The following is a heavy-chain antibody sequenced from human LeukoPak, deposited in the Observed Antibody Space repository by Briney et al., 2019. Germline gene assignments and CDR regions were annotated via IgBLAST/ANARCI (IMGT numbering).Heavy chain of an antibody. J-gene: IGHJ6*02. CDR2: IKQDGSEK. CDR1: GFTFSSYW. D-gene: IGHD3-3*01. Sequence: GGSLRLSCAASGFTFSSYWMSWVRQAPGKGLEWVANIKQDGSEKYYVDSVKGRFTISRDNAKNSLYLQMNSLRAEDTAVYYCAREKALRFLEWPDYGMDVWGQGTTVTVS. CDR3: AREKALRFLEWPDYGMDV. V-gene: IGHV3-7*01.